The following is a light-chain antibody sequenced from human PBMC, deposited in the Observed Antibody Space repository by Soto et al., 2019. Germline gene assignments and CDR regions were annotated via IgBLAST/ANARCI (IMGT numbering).Light chain of an antibody. V-gene: IGLV2-14*01. CDR1: SSDVGAYNY. CDR2: DVN. J-gene: IGLJ1*01. Sequence: QSALTQPASVSGSPGQSITISCTGTSSDVGAYNYVSWYQQHPGNAPKLMIHDVNKRPSGVSNRFSGSKSGNTASLTISGLQAEDEDDYYCSAHTSSSTYVSGTGTKITVL. CDR3: SAHTSSSTYV.